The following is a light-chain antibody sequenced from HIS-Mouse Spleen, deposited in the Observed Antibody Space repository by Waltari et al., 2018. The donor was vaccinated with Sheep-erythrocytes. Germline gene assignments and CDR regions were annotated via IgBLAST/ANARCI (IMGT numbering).Light chain of an antibody. CDR3: CSYAGSYNHV. Sequence: SYELTQPPSVSVSPGQTASITCSGDKLGDKYACWYQQKPGHSPVLVIYQDSKRPSGIPERFSGSNSGNTATLTISGTQAEDEADYYCCSYAGSYNHVFATGTKVTVL. J-gene: IGLJ1*01. CDR2: QDS. CDR1: KLGDKY. V-gene: IGLV3-1*01.